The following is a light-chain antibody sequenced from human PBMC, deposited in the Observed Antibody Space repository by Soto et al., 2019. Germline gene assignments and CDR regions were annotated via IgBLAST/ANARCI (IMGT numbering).Light chain of an antibody. CDR2: AAS. J-gene: IGKJ1*01. CDR3: QQYNSYS. Sequence: DIQMTQSPSSVSASVGDRVTITCRASQGISGWLAWYQQKPGEAPKLLIYAASNLQSGVPSRFSGSGSGTDFTLTISSLQPDDFATYYCQQYNSYSFGQGTKVDIK. V-gene: IGKV1D-16*01. CDR1: QGISGW.